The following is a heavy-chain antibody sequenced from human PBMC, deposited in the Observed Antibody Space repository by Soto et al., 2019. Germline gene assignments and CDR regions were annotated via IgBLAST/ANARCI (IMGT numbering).Heavy chain of an antibody. J-gene: IGHJ4*02. V-gene: IGHV1-8*01. CDR3: ARGRAWTTAPSWYYYDSSGYQRLDY. D-gene: IGHD3-22*01. CDR2: MNPNSGNT. CDR1: GYTFTSYD. Sequence: ASVKVSCKASGYTFTSYDINWVRQATGQGLEWMGWMNPNSGNTGYAQKFQGRVTMTRNTSISTAYMELSSLRSEDTAVYYCARGRAWTTAPSWYYYDSSGYQRLDYWGQGTLVTVSS.